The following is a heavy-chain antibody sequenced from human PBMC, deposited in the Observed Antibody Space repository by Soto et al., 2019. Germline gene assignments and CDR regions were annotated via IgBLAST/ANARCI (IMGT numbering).Heavy chain of an antibody. D-gene: IGHD3-3*02. Sequence: SETLSLRCAVYGGYFRGYYWSWIRQPPGKGLEWIGGINHSGSTNYNPSLKSRVTISVDTSNNQFSLKLSSVSAADTAVYYCARDRSPSPVPLAGWFDPWGQGTLVTVSS. CDR2: INHSGST. V-gene: IGHV4-34*01. J-gene: IGHJ5*02. CDR3: ARDRSPSPVPLAGWFDP. CDR1: GGYFRGYY.